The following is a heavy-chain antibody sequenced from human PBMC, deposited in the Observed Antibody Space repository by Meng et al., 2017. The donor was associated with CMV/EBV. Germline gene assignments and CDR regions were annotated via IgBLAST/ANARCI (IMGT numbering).Heavy chain of an antibody. V-gene: IGHV4-59*01. D-gene: IGHD2-15*01. CDR1: GGSISCSY. CDR2: IYYSGST. CDR3: ARSTTGGWFPDY. J-gene: IGHJ4*02. Sequence: CPVSGGSISCSYWSWLRQPPGKGLEWIGYIYYSGSTNYNPSLKSRVTISVDTSKNQFSLKLSSVTAADTAVYYCARSTTGGWFPDYWGQGTLVTVSS.